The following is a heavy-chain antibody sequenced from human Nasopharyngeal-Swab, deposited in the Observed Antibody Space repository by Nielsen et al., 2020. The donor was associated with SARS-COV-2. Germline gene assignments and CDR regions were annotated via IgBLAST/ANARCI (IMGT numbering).Heavy chain of an antibody. CDR1: GGSISSYY. CDR3: ARILTIFGVVASYYFDY. V-gene: IGHV4-59*01. Sequence: SETLSLTCTVSGGSISSYYWSWIRQPPGKGLEWIGSLHYIGSTNYNTSLKSRVTISVDTSKNQFSLKLSSVTAADTAVYYCARILTIFGVVASYYFDYWGQGTLVTVSS. J-gene: IGHJ4*02. CDR2: LHYIGST. D-gene: IGHD3-3*01.